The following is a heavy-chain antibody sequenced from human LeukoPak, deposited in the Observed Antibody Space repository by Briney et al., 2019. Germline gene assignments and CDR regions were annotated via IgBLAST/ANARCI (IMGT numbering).Heavy chain of an antibody. CDR3: ARVDWEISYDY. CDR1: GYTFTGYY. V-gene: IGHV1-2*02. CDR2: INPNSGGT. D-gene: IGHD3-16*02. J-gene: IGHJ4*02. Sequence: ASVKVSCKASGYTFTGYYMHWVRQAPGQGLEWMGWINPNSGGTNYAQKFQGRVTMTRDTSISTAYMELRSLRSDDTAVYYCARVDWEISYDYWGQGTLVTVSS.